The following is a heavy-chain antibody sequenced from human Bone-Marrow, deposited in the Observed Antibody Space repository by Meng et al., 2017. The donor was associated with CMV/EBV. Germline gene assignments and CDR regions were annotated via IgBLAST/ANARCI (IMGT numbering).Heavy chain of an antibody. V-gene: IGHV1-69*10. J-gene: IGHJ6*02. CDR1: GYTFTGYY. CDR2: IIPILGIA. CDR3: ARGGSSWRKYYYYGMDV. Sequence: SVKVSCKASGYTFTGYYMHWVRQAPGQGLEWMGGIIPILGIANYAQKFQGRVTITADKSTSTAYMELSSLRSEDTAVYYCARGGSSWRKYYYYGMDVWGQGNTVTVSS. D-gene: IGHD6-13*01.